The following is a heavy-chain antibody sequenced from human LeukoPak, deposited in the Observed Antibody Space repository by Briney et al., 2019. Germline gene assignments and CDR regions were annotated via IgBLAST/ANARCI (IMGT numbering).Heavy chain of an antibody. J-gene: IGHJ3*02. CDR2: IKQDGIEK. V-gene: IGHV3-7*01. Sequence: PGGSLRLSCAASGFTLSNHWMIWVRQAPGKGLECVANIKQDGIEKYYLDSVKGRFTISRGNAKNSVYLQMNSLRVEDTAVYYCARRDWDDAFDIWGQGTMVTVSS. CDR3: ARRDWDDAFDI. D-gene: IGHD3/OR15-3a*01. CDR1: GFTLSNHW.